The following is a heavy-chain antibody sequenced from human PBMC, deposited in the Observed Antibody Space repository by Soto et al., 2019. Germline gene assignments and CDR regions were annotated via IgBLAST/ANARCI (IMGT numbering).Heavy chain of an antibody. CDR2: IYWDDDK. Sequence: QITLKESGPTLVKPTQTLTLTCTFSGFSLSTSGVGVGWIRQPPGKALEWLALIYWDDDKRYSPSLKSRLTITKDTSKNQVVLTMTNMDPVDTATYYCAHSPYYYGSGGPNDFDYWGQGTLVTVSS. CDR1: GFSLSTSGVG. V-gene: IGHV2-5*02. CDR3: AHSPYYYGSGGPNDFDY. D-gene: IGHD3-10*01. J-gene: IGHJ4*02.